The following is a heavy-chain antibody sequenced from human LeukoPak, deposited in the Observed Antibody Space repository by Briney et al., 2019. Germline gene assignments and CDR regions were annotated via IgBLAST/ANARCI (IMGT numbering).Heavy chain of an antibody. Sequence: GSSVKVSCKASGGTFSSYAISWVRQAPGQGLEWMGGIIPIFGTANYVQKFQGRVTITADKSTSTAYMELSSLRSEDTAVYYCARDLYSSSWGQFDYWGQGTLVTVSS. J-gene: IGHJ4*02. D-gene: IGHD6-13*01. CDR3: ARDLYSSSWGQFDY. CDR1: GGTFSSYA. CDR2: IIPIFGTA. V-gene: IGHV1-69*06.